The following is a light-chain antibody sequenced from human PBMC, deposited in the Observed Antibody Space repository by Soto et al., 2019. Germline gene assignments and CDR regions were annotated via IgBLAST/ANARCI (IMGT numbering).Light chain of an antibody. Sequence: EVVMTQSPATLSVSPGERATLSCRASQSVSINLAWYQQKPGQAPRLLIFGASTRATGIPASFSGSGSGTEFSLNISSLQSEDFAVYYCHQYNNWPPWTFGQGTNVEIK. CDR2: GAS. CDR3: HQYNNWPPWT. V-gene: IGKV3-15*01. J-gene: IGKJ1*01. CDR1: QSVSIN.